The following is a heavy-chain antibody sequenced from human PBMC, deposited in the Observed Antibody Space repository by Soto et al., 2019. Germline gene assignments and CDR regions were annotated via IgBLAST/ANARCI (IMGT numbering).Heavy chain of an antibody. CDR2: LNHSGGT. CDR3: ARDKITGLFDY. CDR1: GGSFSGYY. Sequence: QVQLQQWGAGLLKPSETLSLTCAVYGGSFSGYYWTWIRQPPGTGLEGIGELNHSGGTNDNPSLKSRVTISVDTSKNQFSLKLTSVTAADPAVYYCARDKITGLFDYWGQGTLVTVSS. J-gene: IGHJ4*02. V-gene: IGHV4-34*01. D-gene: IGHD2-8*02.